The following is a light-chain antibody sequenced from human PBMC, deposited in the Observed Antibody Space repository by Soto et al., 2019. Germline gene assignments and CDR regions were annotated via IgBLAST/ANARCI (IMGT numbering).Light chain of an antibody. Sequence: QSALTQPRSVSGSPGQSVTISCTGTSSDVGGYNYVSWYQQHPGKAPKLMIHDVSKRPSGVPDRFSGSKSGNTASLTISGLQAEDEADYYCCSYAGTRVFGGGTKLTVL. J-gene: IGLJ3*02. CDR3: CSYAGTRV. CDR1: SSDVGGYNY. CDR2: DVS. V-gene: IGLV2-11*01.